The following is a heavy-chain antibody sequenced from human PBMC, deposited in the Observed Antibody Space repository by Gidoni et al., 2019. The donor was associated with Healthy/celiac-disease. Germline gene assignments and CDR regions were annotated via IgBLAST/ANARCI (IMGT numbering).Heavy chain of an antibody. CDR1: GFTFGDYA. CDR2: IRSKAYGGTT. D-gene: IGHD3-22*01. Sequence: EVQLVESGGGLVQPGRSLRLSCTASGFTFGDYAMSLFRQAPGKGLEWVGFIRSKAYGGTTEYAASVKGRFTISRDDSKSIAYLQMNSLKTEDTAVYYCTRDLDYYDSSGYYGHDAFDIWGQGTMVTVFS. CDR3: TRDLDYYDSSGYYGHDAFDI. V-gene: IGHV3-49*03. J-gene: IGHJ3*02.